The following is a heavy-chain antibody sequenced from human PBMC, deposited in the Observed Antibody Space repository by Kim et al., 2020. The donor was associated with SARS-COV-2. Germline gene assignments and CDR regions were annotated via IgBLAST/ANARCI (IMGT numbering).Heavy chain of an antibody. J-gene: IGHJ4*02. CDR3: ARLTIVGATRGYFDY. Sequence: DSVKGRFTIARDNAKNSLYLQMNSLRAEDTAVYYCARLTIVGATRGYFDYWGQGTLVTVSS. V-gene: IGHV3-21*01. D-gene: IGHD1-26*01.